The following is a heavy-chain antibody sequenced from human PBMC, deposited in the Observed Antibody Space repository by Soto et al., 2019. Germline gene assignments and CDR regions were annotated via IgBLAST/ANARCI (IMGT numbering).Heavy chain of an antibody. CDR2: IYHSGST. J-gene: IGHJ4*02. V-gene: IGHV4-4*02. CDR1: SGSISSSNW. CDR3: AKSMVIAAAPKGFDY. Sequence: SETLSLTCAVSSGSISSSNWWSWVRQPPGKGLEWIGEIYHSGSTNYNPSLKSRVTISVDKSKNQFSLKLSSVTAEDTAVYYCAKSMVIAAAPKGFDYWGQGTLVTVSS. D-gene: IGHD6-13*01.